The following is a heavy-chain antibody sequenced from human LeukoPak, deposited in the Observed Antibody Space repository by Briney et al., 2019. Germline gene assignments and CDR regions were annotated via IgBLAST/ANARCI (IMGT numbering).Heavy chain of an antibody. Sequence: ASVKVSCKASGYTFTSYGISWVRQAPGQGLEWMGWISAYNGNTNYAQKLQGRVTMTTDTSTSTAYMELRSLRSDDTAVYHCARAYYYDSSGSYYFDYWGQGTLVTVSS. CDR2: ISAYNGNT. D-gene: IGHD3-22*01. J-gene: IGHJ4*02. CDR1: GYTFTSYG. CDR3: ARAYYYDSSGSYYFDY. V-gene: IGHV1-18*01.